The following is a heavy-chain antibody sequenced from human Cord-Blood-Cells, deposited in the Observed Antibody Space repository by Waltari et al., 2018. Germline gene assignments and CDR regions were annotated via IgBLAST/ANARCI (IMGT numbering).Heavy chain of an antibody. CDR3: ATEQRYCSSTSCYGWFDP. D-gene: IGHD2-2*01. CDR1: GYTLTELS. Sequence: QVQLVQSGAEVKKPGASVKVSCKVSGYTLTELSMHWVRQAPGKGLAWMGGVYPEDGETIYAQKVQGRVTMTEDTSTDTAYMELSSLRSEDTAVYYCATEQRYCSSTSCYGWFDPWGQGTLVTVSS. CDR2: VYPEDGET. J-gene: IGHJ5*02. V-gene: IGHV1-24*01.